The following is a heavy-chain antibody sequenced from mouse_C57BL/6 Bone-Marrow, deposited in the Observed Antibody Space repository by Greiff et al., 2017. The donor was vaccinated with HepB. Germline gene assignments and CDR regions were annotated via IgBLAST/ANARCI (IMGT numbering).Heavy chain of an antibody. J-gene: IGHJ2*01. D-gene: IGHD2-10*01. CDR1: GFTFSSYA. V-gene: IGHV5-4*01. CDR3: ARVSYPHYFDY. CDR2: ISDGGSYT. Sequence: EVQVVESGGGLVKPGGSLKLSCAASGFTFSSYAMSWVRQTPEKRLEWVATISDGGSYTYYPDNVKGRFTISRDNAKNNLYLQMSHLKSEDTAMYYCARVSYPHYFDYWGQGTTLTVSS.